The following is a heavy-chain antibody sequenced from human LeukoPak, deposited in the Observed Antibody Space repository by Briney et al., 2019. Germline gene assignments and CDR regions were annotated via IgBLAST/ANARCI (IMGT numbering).Heavy chain of an antibody. Sequence: ASVKVSCKASGYTFTGYGISWVRQAPGQGLEWRGWISTYNGNTNYAQKVQGRVTMTTDTSTSTAHMELRSLRSDDTAMYYCARFQTDRARELRDFDYWGQGTLVTVSS. V-gene: IGHV1-18*01. CDR2: ISTYNGNT. CDR3: ARFQTDRARELRDFDY. J-gene: IGHJ4*02. CDR1: GYTFTGYG. D-gene: IGHD1-7*01.